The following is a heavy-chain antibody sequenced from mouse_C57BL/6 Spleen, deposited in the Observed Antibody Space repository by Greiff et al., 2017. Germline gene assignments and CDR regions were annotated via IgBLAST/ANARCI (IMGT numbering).Heavy chain of an antibody. CDR2: ISNGGGST. J-gene: IGHJ1*03. Sequence: DVMLVESGGGLVQPGGSLKLSCAASGLTFSDYYMYWVRQTPEKRLEWVAYISNGGGSTYYPATVQGRFTLSRDNAKNTLYLQMSRLKSEDTAMYYCARQPPSYNGSSYGYFDVWGTGTTVTVSS. CDR3: ARQPPSYNGSSYGYFDV. V-gene: IGHV5-12*01. D-gene: IGHD1-1*01. CDR1: GLTFSDYY.